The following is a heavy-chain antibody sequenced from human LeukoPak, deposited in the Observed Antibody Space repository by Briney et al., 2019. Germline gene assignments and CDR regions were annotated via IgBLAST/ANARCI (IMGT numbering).Heavy chain of an antibody. V-gene: IGHV3-23*01. J-gene: IGHJ1*01. CDR3: AKAIAAAGTGAEYFQH. D-gene: IGHD6-13*01. CDR1: GFTFRSYG. Sequence: GGSLRLSCAASGFTFRSYGMHWVRQAPGKGLEWVSAISGSGGSTYYADSVKGRFTISRDNSKNTLYLQMNSLRAEDTAVYYCAKAIAAAGTGAEYFQHWGQGTLVTVSS. CDR2: ISGSGGST.